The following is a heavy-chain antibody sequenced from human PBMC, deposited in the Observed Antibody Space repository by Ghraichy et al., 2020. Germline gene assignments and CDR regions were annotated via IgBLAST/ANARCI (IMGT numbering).Heavy chain of an antibody. Sequence: SETLSLTCAVYGGSFSGYYWSWIRQPPGKGLEWIGEINHSGSTNYNPSLKSRVTISVDTSKNQFSLKLSSVTAADTAVYYCARGRRYYDFLSGAYFDYWGQGTLVTVSS. D-gene: IGHD3-3*01. CDR2: INHSGST. CDR1: GGSFSGYY. CDR3: ARGRRYYDFLSGAYFDY. V-gene: IGHV4-34*01. J-gene: IGHJ4*02.